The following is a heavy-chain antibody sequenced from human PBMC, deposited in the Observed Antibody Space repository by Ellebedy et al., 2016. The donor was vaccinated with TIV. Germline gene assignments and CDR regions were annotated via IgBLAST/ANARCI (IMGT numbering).Heavy chain of an antibody. D-gene: IGHD3-10*01. J-gene: IGHJ3*02. CDR2: INHSGST. CDR3: ARDRGLVRGDDAFDI. V-gene: IGHV4-34*01. CDR1: GGSFSGYY. Sequence: MPSETLSLTCAVYGGSFSGYYWSWIRQPPGKGLEWIGEINHSGSTNYNPSLKSRVTISVDTSKNQFSLKLSSVTAADTAVYYCARDRGLVRGDDAFDIWGQGTMVTVSS.